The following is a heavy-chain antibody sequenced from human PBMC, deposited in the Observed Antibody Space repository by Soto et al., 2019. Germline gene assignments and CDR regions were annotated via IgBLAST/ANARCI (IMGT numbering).Heavy chain of an antibody. Sequence: SGTLSLTCSVSGGSISGHYWSWIRLAAGRRLQWVGRIYSSGTTNYNSSHMSRVRMSVDTVRNRISLMLESVTAADTAVYYGARNFERAATGTAFDFWGRGVLVTVSS. D-gene: IGHD2-15*01. CDR3: ARNFERAATGTAFDF. V-gene: IGHV4-4*07. J-gene: IGHJ4*02. CDR2: IYSSGTT. CDR1: GGSISGHY.